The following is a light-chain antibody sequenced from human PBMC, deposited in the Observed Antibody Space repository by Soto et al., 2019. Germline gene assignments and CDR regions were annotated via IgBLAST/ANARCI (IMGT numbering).Light chain of an antibody. CDR3: QQYGTSPPT. Sequence: EIVLTQSPGTLSLSPGERAALSCTASQSVSSNFLAWYQRKPGQAPRLLIYSASYRATDIPYRFSGSGSGTDFTLTISRLEPEDFAVYYCQQYGTSPPTFGQGTKVEI. CDR2: SAS. CDR1: QSVSSNF. V-gene: IGKV3-20*01. J-gene: IGKJ1*01.